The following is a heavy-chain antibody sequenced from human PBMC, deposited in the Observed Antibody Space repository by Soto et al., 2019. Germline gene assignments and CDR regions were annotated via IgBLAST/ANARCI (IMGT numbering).Heavy chain of an antibody. V-gene: IGHV1-69*01. D-gene: IGHD2-8*02. CDR1: GGTFSTSS. J-gene: IGHJ4*02. CDR3: ARDVVLYTAGDS. CDR2: IIPIFTRT. Sequence: QLQLVQSGTEVKEPGSSVKVSCKASGGTFSTSSFVWVRQGPGQGLEWMGGIIPIFTRTNFAQKFQGRVTFSADESTRTTYMELRSLTSEDTAIYYCARDVVLYTAGDSWGQGTLVTVSS.